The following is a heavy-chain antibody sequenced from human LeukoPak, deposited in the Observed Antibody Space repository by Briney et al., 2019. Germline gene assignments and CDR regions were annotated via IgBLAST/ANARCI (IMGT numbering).Heavy chain of an antibody. CDR3: ARADSSIAARLSRSSIFNYYYYMDV. V-gene: IGHV3-7*01. J-gene: IGHJ6*03. Sequence: GGSLRLSCAASGFTFSSYAMSWVRQAPGKGLEWVANIKQDGSEKYYVDSVKGRFTISRDNAKNSLYLQMNSLRDEDTAVYYCARADSSIAARLSRSSIFNYYYYMDVWGKGTTVTVSS. CDR1: GFTFSSYA. D-gene: IGHD6-6*01. CDR2: IKQDGSEK.